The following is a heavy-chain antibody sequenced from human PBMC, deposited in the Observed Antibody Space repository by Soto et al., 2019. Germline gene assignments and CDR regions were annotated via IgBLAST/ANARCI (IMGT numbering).Heavy chain of an antibody. CDR3: ARGPGFGVVKNPVDY. J-gene: IGHJ4*02. Sequence: EVQLVESGGGLVQPGGSLRLSCVASGFTFSSFWMSWVRQAPGKGLEWVANIKQDGSEKYYVDSVKGRFTISRDNAKNSLYLQMNSLRAEDTAVYYCARGPGFGVVKNPVDYWGQGTLVTVSS. D-gene: IGHD3-3*01. V-gene: IGHV3-7*05. CDR2: IKQDGSEK. CDR1: GFTFSSFW.